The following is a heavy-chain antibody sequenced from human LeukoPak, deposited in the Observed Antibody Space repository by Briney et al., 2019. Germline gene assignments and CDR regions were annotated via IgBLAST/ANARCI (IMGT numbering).Heavy chain of an antibody. D-gene: IGHD3-22*01. V-gene: IGHV3-11*01. CDR1: GFTFSDYY. CDR2: ISSSGSTI. Sequence: GGSLRLSCAASGFTFSDYYMSWLRQAPGKGLEWVSYISSSGSTIYYADSVKGRFTISRDNAKNSLYLQMNSLRAEDTAVYYCARDARYYDSNYDYWGQGTLVTVSS. J-gene: IGHJ4*02. CDR3: ARDARYYDSNYDY.